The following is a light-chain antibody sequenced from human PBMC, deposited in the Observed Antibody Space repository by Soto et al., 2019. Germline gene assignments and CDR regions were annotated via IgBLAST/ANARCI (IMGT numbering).Light chain of an antibody. Sequence: EIVLTQSPATLSLSPGERATLSCRASQSVKSSYLAWYQQKPGQAPRLLIFGTSNRATGIPDRFRGGGSGTDFTLTISRLEPEDFAVYYCQQHGTSPITFGQGTRLEN. J-gene: IGKJ5*01. V-gene: IGKV3-20*01. CDR3: QQHGTSPIT. CDR2: GTS. CDR1: QSVKSSY.